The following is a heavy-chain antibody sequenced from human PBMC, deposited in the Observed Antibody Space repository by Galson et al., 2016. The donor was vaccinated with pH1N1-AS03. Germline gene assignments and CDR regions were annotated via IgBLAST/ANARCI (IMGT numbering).Heavy chain of an antibody. Sequence: SETLSLTCAVYGGSFSGYYWSWIRQPPGKGLEWIGEINHSGSTHYNPSLKSRVTISVDTFKNQISLRLNSVIAADTAVYYCARDPSWFGEEQYYFDYWSQGKMVTVSS. CDR1: GGSFSGYY. J-gene: IGHJ4*02. D-gene: IGHD3-10*01. CDR2: INHSGST. V-gene: IGHV4-34*01. CDR3: ARDPSWFGEEQYYFDY.